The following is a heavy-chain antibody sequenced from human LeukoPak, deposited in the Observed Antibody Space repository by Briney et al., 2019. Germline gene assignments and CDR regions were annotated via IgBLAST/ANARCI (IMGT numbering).Heavy chain of an antibody. CDR3: AKVNPYDYVWGSYPQTFDY. Sequence: GGSLRLSCAASGFTCSRYGMSWVRQAPGKGLEWVSAISGSGGSTYYADSVKGRFTISRDNSKNTLYLQMNSLRAEDTAVYYCAKVNPYDYVWGSYPQTFDYWGQGTLVTVSS. J-gene: IGHJ4*02. CDR2: ISGSGGST. D-gene: IGHD3-16*02. CDR1: GFTCSRYG. V-gene: IGHV3-23*01.